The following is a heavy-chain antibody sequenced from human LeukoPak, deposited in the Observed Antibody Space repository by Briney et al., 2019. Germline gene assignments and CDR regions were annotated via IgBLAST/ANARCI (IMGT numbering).Heavy chain of an antibody. Sequence: GGSLSLSCAASGFTFSSFGMHWVRQAPGQGLGWVAVILHDGSDNYYADSVKDRFTISRDNSKNKLCLQMNSLRPEDTAVYYCAKGPSPFGYWGQGTLVTVSS. V-gene: IGHV3-30*18. J-gene: IGHJ4*02. CDR1: GFTFSSFG. CDR2: ILHDGSDN. CDR3: AKGPSPFGY.